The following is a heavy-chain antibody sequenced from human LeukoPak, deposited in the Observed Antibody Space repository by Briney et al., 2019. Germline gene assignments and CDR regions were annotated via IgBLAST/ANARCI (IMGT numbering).Heavy chain of an antibody. Sequence: GSLRLSCAASGFTFSSYAMSWIRQPPGKGLEWIGYIYYSGSTNYNPSLKSRVTISVDTSKNQFSLKLSSVTAADTAVYYCATEGGYDFWSGYRFDYWGQGTLVTVSS. CDR1: GFTFSSYA. J-gene: IGHJ4*02. CDR3: ATEGGYDFWSGYRFDY. D-gene: IGHD3-3*01. CDR2: IYYSGST. V-gene: IGHV4-59*01.